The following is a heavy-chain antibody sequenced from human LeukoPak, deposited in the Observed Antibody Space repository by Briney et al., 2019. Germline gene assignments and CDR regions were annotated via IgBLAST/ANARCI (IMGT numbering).Heavy chain of an antibody. V-gene: IGHV1-2*02. CDR3: ARGEGYCSSTSCSNWFDP. CDR2: INPNSGGT. D-gene: IGHD2-2*01. J-gene: IGHJ5*02. Sequence: EASVKVSCKASGYTFTGYYMHGVRQAPGQGLEWMGWINPNSGGTNYAQKFQGRVTMTRDTSISTAYMELSRLRSDDTAVYYCARGEGYCSSTSCSNWFDPWGQGTLVTVSS. CDR1: GYTFTGYY.